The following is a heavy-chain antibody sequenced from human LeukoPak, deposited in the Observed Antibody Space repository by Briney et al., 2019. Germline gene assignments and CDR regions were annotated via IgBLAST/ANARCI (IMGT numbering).Heavy chain of an antibody. D-gene: IGHD6-6*01. V-gene: IGHV3-23*01. J-gene: IGHJ4*02. Sequence: PGGSLRLSCAASGFTFSSYAMSWVRQAPGKGLEWVSAISGGGGSTYYADSVKGRFTISRDSSENTLYLQMNSLRAEDTAVYYCAKDLSSSHVSEYFNHWGQGTLVTVSS. CDR2: ISGGGGST. CDR1: GFTFSSYA. CDR3: AKDLSSSHVSEYFNH.